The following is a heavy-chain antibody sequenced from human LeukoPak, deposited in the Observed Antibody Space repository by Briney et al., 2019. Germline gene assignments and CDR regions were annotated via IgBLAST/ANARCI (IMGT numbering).Heavy chain of an antibody. J-gene: IGHJ4*02. D-gene: IGHD2-2*01. Sequence: PSETLSLTCTVSGGSISSSSYYWGWIRQPPGKGLEWIGSIYYSGSTYYNPSLKSRVTISVDTSKNQFSLKLSSVTAADTAVYYCATAGYCSSTSCYVESEFDYWGQGTLVTVS. CDR2: IYYSGST. CDR1: GGSISSSSYY. V-gene: IGHV4-39*01. CDR3: ATAGYCSSTSCYVESEFDY.